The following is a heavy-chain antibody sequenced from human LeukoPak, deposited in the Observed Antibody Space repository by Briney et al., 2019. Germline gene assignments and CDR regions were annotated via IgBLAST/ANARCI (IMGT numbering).Heavy chain of an antibody. Sequence: GGSLRLSCAASGFTFSSYGMHWVRQAPGKGLEWVAFIRYDGSNKYYADSLKGRFTISRDNYKNTLYLQMHSLRAEDTAVYYCANLMGYGGNSESFDYWGQGTLVTVSS. CDR2: IRYDGSNK. J-gene: IGHJ4*02. CDR3: ANLMGYGGNSESFDY. D-gene: IGHD4-23*01. CDR1: GFTFSSYG. V-gene: IGHV3-30*02.